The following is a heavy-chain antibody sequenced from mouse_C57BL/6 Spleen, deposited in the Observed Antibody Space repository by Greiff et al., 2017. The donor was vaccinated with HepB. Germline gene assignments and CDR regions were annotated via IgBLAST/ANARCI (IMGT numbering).Heavy chain of an antibody. D-gene: IGHD1-1*01. Sequence: QVQLQQPGAELVKPGASVKLSCKASGYTFTSYWMHWVKQRPGPGLEWIGMIHPNSGSTKYNEKFKSKATLTVDKSSSTAYMTLSSLTSEDSAVYYCARDDYGSLWYFDVWGTGTTVTVSS. CDR3: ARDDYGSLWYFDV. CDR2: IHPNSGST. CDR1: GYTFTSYW. V-gene: IGHV1-64*01. J-gene: IGHJ1*03.